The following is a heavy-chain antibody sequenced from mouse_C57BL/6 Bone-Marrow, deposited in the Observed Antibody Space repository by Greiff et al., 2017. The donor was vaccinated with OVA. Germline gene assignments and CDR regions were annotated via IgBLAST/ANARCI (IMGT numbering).Heavy chain of an antibody. Sequence: VQLQESGPELVKPGASVKISCKASGYAFSSSWMNWVKQRPGKGLEWIGRIYPGDGDTNYNGKFKGKATLTADKSSRTAYMQLSSLTSEDSAVYFCARRGYYGSSLYYFDYWGQGTTLTVSS. CDR3: ARRGYYGSSLYYFDY. J-gene: IGHJ2*01. V-gene: IGHV1-82*01. D-gene: IGHD1-1*01. CDR2: IYPGDGDT. CDR1: GYAFSSSW.